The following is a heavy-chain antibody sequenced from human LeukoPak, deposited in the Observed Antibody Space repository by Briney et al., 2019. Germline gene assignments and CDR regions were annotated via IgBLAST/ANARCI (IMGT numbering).Heavy chain of an antibody. J-gene: IGHJ4*02. CDR1: GFTFSSYL. CDR2: INSDGSST. V-gene: IGHV3-74*01. CDR3: ARGYCSGGSCYYFDY. D-gene: IGHD2-15*01. Sequence: HPGGSLRLSCAASGFTFSSYLMHWVRQAPGKGLVWVSRINSDGSSTSYADSVKGRFTISRDNAKNTLYLQMNSLRAEDTAVYYCARGYCSGGSCYYFDYWGQGTLVTVSS.